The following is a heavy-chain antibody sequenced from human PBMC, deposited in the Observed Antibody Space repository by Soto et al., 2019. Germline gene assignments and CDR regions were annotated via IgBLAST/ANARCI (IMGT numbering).Heavy chain of an antibody. CDR3: ARDLTARYIVVEAPTLDY. CDR1: GFTFSSYG. Sequence: GGSLRLSCGASGFTFSSYGMHWVRQSPGKGLEWVAVIWYDGSNKFYADSVKGRFTVSRDNSENTLSLQMNNLRAEDTAVYYCARDLTARYIVVEAPTLDYWGQGTLVTVS. CDR2: IWYDGSNK. J-gene: IGHJ4*02. V-gene: IGHV3-33*01. D-gene: IGHD2-15*01.